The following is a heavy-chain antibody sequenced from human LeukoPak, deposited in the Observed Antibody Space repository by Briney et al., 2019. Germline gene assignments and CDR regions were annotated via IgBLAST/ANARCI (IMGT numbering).Heavy chain of an antibody. CDR2: MNPNSGNT. J-gene: IGHJ4*02. CDR1: GYTFTSYD. CDR3: TSSSWYVKGRYIDY. Sequence: SVKVSCKASGYTFTSYDINWVRQATGQGLEWMGWMNPNSGNTGYAQKFQGRVTMTRNTSISTAYMELSSLRSEDTAVYYCTSSSWYVKGRYIDYWGQGTLVTVSS. V-gene: IGHV1-8*01. D-gene: IGHD6-13*01.